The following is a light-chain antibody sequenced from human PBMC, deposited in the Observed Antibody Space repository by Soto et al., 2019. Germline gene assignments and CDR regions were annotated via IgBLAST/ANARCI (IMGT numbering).Light chain of an antibody. CDR1: QSVSSSY. CDR3: QQRSNWPIT. Sequence: EIVLTQSPGTLSFSPGERATLSCRASQSVSSSYLAWYQQKPRQAPRLLIYDASNRATGIPARFSGSGSGTDFTLTISSLEPEDFAVYYCQQRSNWPITFGQGTRLEI. J-gene: IGKJ5*01. V-gene: IGKV3D-20*02. CDR2: DAS.